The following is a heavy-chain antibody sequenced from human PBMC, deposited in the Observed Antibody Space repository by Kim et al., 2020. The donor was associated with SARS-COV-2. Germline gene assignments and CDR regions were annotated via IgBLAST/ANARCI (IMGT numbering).Heavy chain of an antibody. D-gene: IGHD3-3*02. V-gene: IGHV3-21*01. CDR3: ARDHLDY. Sequence: SSYKYYADSVKGRFTISRENAKNSLYLQMNSLRAEDTAVYYCARDHLDYWGQGTLVTVSS. CDR2: SSYK. J-gene: IGHJ4*02.